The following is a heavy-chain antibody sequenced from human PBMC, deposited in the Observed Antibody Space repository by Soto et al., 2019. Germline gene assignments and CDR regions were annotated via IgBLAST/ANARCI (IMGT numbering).Heavy chain of an antibody. CDR2: IIPIFGTA. J-gene: IGHJ4*02. V-gene: IGHV1-69*13. Sequence: GASVKVSCKASGGTFSSYAISWVRQAPGQGLEWMGGIIPIFGTANYAQKFQGRVTITADESTRTAYMELSSLRSEDTAVYCCAASWDDFWSGYSFDYWGQGTLVTVSS. D-gene: IGHD3-3*01. CDR1: GGTFSSYA. CDR3: AASWDDFWSGYSFDY.